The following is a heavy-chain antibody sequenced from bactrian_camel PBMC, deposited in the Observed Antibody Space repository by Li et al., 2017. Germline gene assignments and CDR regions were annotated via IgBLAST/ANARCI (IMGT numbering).Heavy chain of an antibody. CDR3: AADRRRHGPPSLRPGDYSV. D-gene: IGHD2*01. Sequence: QLVESGGGLVQPGESLRLSCVASGITFSRHDMSWVRQAQGKEREGVASLASDGSSIYANSLKGRFSISKDNARNWLDLQMDSLEPGDTARYYCAADRRRHGPPSLRPGDYSVWGQGTQVTVS. CDR2: LASDGSS. CDR1: GITFSRHD. J-gene: IGHJ4*01. V-gene: IGHV3S53*01.